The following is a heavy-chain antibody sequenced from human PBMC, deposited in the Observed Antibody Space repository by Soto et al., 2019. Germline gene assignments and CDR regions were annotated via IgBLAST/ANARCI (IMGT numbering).Heavy chain of an antibody. J-gene: IGHJ5*02. Sequence: EVQLVESGGGLVQPGGSLKLSCAASGFTFSGSAMHWVRQASGKGLEWVGRIRSKANSYATAYAASVKGRFTISRDDSKITAYLKMNSLKTEDTAVYYCTRHWASHGSSGYRGSWFDPWGQGTLVTVSS. V-gene: IGHV3-73*02. CDR2: IRSKANSYAT. CDR1: GFTFSGSA. CDR3: TRHWASHGSSGYRGSWFDP. D-gene: IGHD3-22*01.